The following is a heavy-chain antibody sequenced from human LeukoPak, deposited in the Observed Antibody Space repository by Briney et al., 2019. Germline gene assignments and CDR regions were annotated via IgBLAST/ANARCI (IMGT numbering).Heavy chain of an antibody. CDR3: AREGGGFDF. D-gene: IGHD3-16*01. V-gene: IGHV4-61*01. J-gene: IGHJ4*02. CDR2: IYYSGTT. Sequence: SETLSLTCTVSGGSISSSNYYWNWIRQPPGKGLEWIGYIYYSGTTNYNPSLKSRVIMSVDTSKNQFSLKLSSVTAADTAVYYCAREGGGFDFWGQGTLVTVSS. CDR1: GGSISSSNYY.